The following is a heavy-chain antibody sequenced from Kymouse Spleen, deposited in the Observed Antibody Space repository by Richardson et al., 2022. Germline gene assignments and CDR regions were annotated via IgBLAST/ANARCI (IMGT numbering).Heavy chain of an antibody. Sequence: QVQLQESGPGLVKPSETLSLTCTVSGGSISSYYWSWIRQPPGKGLEWIGYIYYSGSTNYNPSLKSRVTISVDTSKNQFSLKLSSVTAADTAVYYCARDGDDSDLPGMDVWGQGTTVTVSS. V-gene: IGHV4-59*01. J-gene: IGHJ6*02. D-gene: IGHD3-22*01. CDR3: ARDGDDSDLPGMDV. CDR2: IYYSGST. CDR1: GGSISSYY.